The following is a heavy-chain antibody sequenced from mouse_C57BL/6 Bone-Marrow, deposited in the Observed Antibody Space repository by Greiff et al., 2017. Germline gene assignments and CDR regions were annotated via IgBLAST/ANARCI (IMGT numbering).Heavy chain of an antibody. J-gene: IGHJ2*01. D-gene: IGHD1-1*01. CDR3: TTDDYGSSDY. CDR2: IDPENGDT. CDR1: GFNIKDDY. Sequence: VQLKESGAELVRPGASVKLSCTASGFNIKDDYMHWVKQRPEQGLEWIGWIDPENGDTEYASKFQGKATITADTSSNTAYLQLSSLTSEDTAVYYCTTDDYGSSDYWGQGTTLTVSS. V-gene: IGHV14-4*01.